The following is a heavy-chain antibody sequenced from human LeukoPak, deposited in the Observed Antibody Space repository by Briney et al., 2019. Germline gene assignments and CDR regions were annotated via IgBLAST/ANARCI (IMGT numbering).Heavy chain of an antibody. CDR2: IYHSGST. J-gene: IGHJ4*02. CDR3: ARSVGKNRAKGRSIAAAGTGVFDY. CDR1: GGSISSSNW. V-gene: IGHV4-4*02. D-gene: IGHD6-13*01. Sequence: QASETLSLTCAVSGGSISSSNWWSWVRQPPGKGLEWIGEIYHSGSTNYNPSLKSRVTISVDTSKNQFSLKLSSVTAADTAVYYCARSVGKNRAKGRSIAAAGTGVFDYWGQGTLVTVSS.